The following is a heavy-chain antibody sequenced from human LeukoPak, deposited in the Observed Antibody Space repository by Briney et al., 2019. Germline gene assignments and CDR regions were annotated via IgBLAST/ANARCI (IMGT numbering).Heavy chain of an antibody. D-gene: IGHD6-19*01. CDR1: GGSFSGYY. CDR2: INHSGST. CDR3: AREDRIAVAGL. Sequence: SETLSLTCAVYGGSFSGYYWSWIRQPPGKGLEWIGEINHSGSTNYNPSLKSRVTISVDTSKNQFSLKLSSVTAADTAVYYCAREDRIAVAGLWGQGTLVNVSS. V-gene: IGHV4-34*01. J-gene: IGHJ4*02.